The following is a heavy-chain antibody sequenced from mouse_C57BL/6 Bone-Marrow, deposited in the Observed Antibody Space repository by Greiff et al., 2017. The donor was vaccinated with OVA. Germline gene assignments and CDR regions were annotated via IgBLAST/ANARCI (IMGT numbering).Heavy chain of an antibody. D-gene: IGHD6-1*02. CDR1: GYTFTSYW. CDR3: ARRQLGYFDV. Sequence: FQLQQPGAELVRPGTSVKLSCKASGYTFTSYWMHWVKQRPGQGLEWIGVIDPSDSYTNYNQKFKGKATLTVDTSSSTAYMQLSSLTSEDSAVYYCARRQLGYFDVWGTGTTVTVSS. CDR2: IDPSDSYT. J-gene: IGHJ1*03. V-gene: IGHV1-59*01.